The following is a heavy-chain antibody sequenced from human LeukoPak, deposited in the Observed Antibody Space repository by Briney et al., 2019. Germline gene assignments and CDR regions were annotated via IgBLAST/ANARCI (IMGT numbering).Heavy chain of an antibody. CDR3: ARGAAVAVAPFDY. V-gene: IGHV4-59*08. CDR1: GGSISSYY. D-gene: IGHD6-19*01. CDR2: IYNSGST. Sequence: PSETLSLTCTVSGGSISSYYWRWIRQSPERGLEWIGYIYNSGSTNYNPSLKSRVTISVDTSKNQFSLKLSSVTAADTAVYYCARGAAVAVAPFDYWGQGTLVTVSS. J-gene: IGHJ4*02.